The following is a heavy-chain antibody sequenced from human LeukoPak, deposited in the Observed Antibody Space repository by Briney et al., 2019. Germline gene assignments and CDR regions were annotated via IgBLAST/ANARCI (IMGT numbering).Heavy chain of an antibody. Sequence: GGSPRLSCAASGFTFSTYFMHWVRQAPGKGLEWVADIASDGSHTFYAESVEGRFTISRDNSKNTLYLQMNSLRAEDTAVYFCARERQDTIIHSGAFDIWGQGTMVTVSS. D-gene: IGHD3-10*01. CDR3: ARERQDTIIHSGAFDI. CDR1: GFTFSTYF. V-gene: IGHV3-30-3*01. J-gene: IGHJ3*02. CDR2: IASDGSHT.